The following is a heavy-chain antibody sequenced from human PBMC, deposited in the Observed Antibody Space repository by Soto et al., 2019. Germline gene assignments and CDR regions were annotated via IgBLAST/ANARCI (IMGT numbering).Heavy chain of an antibody. V-gene: IGHV1-2*02. CDR3: ARDSYYDILTGYSRNAFDI. CDR1: GYTFIGHY. CDR2: INPNSGGT. Sequence: ASVKVSCKASGYTFIGHYIHRVRQAPGQGLEWMGWINPNSGGTNYAQKFQGRVTMTRDTSISTAYLELSRLRSDDTAVYYCARDSYYDILTGYSRNAFDIWGRGTMVTVSS. D-gene: IGHD3-9*01. J-gene: IGHJ3*02.